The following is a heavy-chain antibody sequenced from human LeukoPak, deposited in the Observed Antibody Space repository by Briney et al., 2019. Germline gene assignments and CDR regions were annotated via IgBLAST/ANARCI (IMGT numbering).Heavy chain of an antibody. V-gene: IGHV4-34*01. D-gene: IGHD6-13*01. CDR2: IYYSGST. CDR3: AVWAAAGTHRFDY. CDR1: GGSFSGYY. J-gene: IGHJ4*02. Sequence: SETLSLTCGVYGGSFSGYYWSWIRQPPGKGLEWIGSIYYSGSTYYNPSLKSRVTISVDTSKNQFSLKLSSVTAADTAVYYCAVWAAAGTHRFDYWGQGTLVTVSS.